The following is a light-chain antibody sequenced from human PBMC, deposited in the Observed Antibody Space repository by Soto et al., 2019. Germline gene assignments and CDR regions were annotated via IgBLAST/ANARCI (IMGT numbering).Light chain of an antibody. CDR1: QDIRDY. V-gene: IGKV1-27*01. CDR2: AAS. J-gene: IGKJ3*01. Sequence: DIQMTQSPSSLSASVGDRVTITCRASQDIRDYLVWYQQRPGKVPSLLIYAASTLQSGVPSRFSGSGFGTDFTLTIGSLQSEDVATDYCQKYGGAPYTFGPGTKVDLK. CDR3: QKYGGAPYT.